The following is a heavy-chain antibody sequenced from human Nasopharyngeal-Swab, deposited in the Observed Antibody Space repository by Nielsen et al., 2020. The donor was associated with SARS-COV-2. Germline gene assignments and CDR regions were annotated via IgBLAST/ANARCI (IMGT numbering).Heavy chain of an antibody. CDR2: IIPIFGTT. V-gene: IGHV1-69*01. D-gene: IGHD1-20*01. CDR3: ARTTTGITGTSDY. J-gene: IGHJ4*02. Sequence: WVRQAPGRGLEGMGGIIPIFGTTNYAQKFQGRVTITADESTSTAYMELSSLRSEDTAVYYCARTTTGITGTSDYWGKGTLVTVSS.